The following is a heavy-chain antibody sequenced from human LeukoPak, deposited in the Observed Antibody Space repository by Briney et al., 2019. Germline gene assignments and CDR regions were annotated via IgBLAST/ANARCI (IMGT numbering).Heavy chain of an antibody. CDR2: INPNSGGT. V-gene: IGHV1-2*02. CDR3: ARDQLDYYDSSGYYFY. J-gene: IGHJ4*02. Sequence: ASVKVSCKASGYTFTGYYMHWVRQAPGQGLEWMGWINPNSGGTNYAQKFQGRVTMTRDTSISTVYMELSRLRSDDTAVYYCARDQLDYYDSSGYYFYWGQGTLVTVSS. CDR1: GYTFTGYY. D-gene: IGHD3-22*01.